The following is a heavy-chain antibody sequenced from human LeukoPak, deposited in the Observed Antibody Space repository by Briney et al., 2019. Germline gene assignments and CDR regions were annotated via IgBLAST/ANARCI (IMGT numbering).Heavy chain of an antibody. CDR1: GGSISSSSYY. D-gene: IGHD1-26*01. J-gene: IGHJ4*02. CDR3: ARLGSGSYSIDY. CDR2: IYYSGST. V-gene: IGHV4-61*01. Sequence: SETLSLTCTVSGGSISSSSYYWSWIRQPPGKGLEWIGNIYYSGSTNYNPSLKSRVTISVDTSKNQFSLRLSSVTAADTAVYYCARLGSGSYSIDYWGQGTLVTVSS.